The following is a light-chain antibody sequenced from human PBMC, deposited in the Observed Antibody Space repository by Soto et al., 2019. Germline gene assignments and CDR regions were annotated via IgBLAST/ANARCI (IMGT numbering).Light chain of an antibody. V-gene: IGLV2-18*02. CDR1: SSDVGSHNR. CDR2: DVS. Sequence: SALPQPPSVSGSPGQSVTISCTGSSSDVGSHNRVSWYQQPPGTAPKLMIYDVSNRPSGVPDRFSGSKSGNTASLTISGLQAEDEADYYCSSYTSSSTYVFGTGTKVTVL. CDR3: SSYTSSSTYV. J-gene: IGLJ1*01.